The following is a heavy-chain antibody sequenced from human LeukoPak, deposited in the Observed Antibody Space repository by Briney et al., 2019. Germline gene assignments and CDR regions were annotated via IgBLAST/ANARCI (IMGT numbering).Heavy chain of an antibody. CDR2: IIPIFGTA. CDR3: ASPAGRYSSGTLKTDY. D-gene: IGHD3-10*01. J-gene: IGHJ4*02. CDR1: GGTFSSYA. Sequence: SVKVSCKASGGTFSSYAISWVRQAPGQGLEWMGGIIPIFGTANYAQKFQGRVTITADESTSTAYMELSSLRSEDTAVYYCASPAGRYSSGTLKTDYWGQGTLVTVSS. V-gene: IGHV1-69*01.